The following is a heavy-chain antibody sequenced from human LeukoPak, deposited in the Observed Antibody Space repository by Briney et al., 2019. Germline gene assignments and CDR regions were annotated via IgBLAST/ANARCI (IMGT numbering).Heavy chain of an antibody. CDR3: ARGYSSGYYAPFFDR. CDR2: ISSSGSPI. CDR1: GFTFSTYE. Sequence: GGSLRLSCAASGFTFSTYEMNWVRQASGKGLEWVSYISSSGSPIYSADSVKGRFTISRDNARNSLYLQMNSLRAEDTAVYYCARGYSSGYYAPFFDRWGQGTLVTVSS. V-gene: IGHV3-48*03. J-gene: IGHJ4*02. D-gene: IGHD3-22*01.